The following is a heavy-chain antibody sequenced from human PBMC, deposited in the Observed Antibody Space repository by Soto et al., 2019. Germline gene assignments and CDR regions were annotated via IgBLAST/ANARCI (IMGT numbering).Heavy chain of an antibody. Sequence: ASVKVSCTASGYTFTSYGISWVRQAPGQGLEWMGWISAYSGNTNYAQKLQGRVTVTTDTSTNTAYMELRSLRSDDTAVYYCARIWVVVVAATVSRAFDIWGQGTMVTVSS. CDR2: ISAYSGNT. CDR3: ARIWVVVVAATVSRAFDI. V-gene: IGHV1-18*01. D-gene: IGHD2-15*01. CDR1: GYTFTSYG. J-gene: IGHJ3*02.